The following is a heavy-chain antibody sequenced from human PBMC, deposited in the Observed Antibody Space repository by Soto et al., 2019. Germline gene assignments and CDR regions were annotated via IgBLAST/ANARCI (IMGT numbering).Heavy chain of an antibody. V-gene: IGHV3-23*01. CDR1: GFTFSSYA. J-gene: IGHJ6*03. D-gene: IGHD3-10*02. CDR3: AKDLVRGVINPTLDYYYYMDV. CDR2: ISGSGGST. Sequence: PGGSLRLSCAASGFTFSSYAMSWVRQAPGKGLEWVSAISGSGGSTYYADSVKGRFTISRDNSKNTLYLQMNSLRAEDTAVYYCAKDLVRGVINPTLDYYYYMDVWGKGTTVTVSS.